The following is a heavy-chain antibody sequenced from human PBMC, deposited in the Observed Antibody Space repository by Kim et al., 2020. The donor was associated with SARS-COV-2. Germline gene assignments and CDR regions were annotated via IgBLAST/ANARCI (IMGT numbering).Heavy chain of an antibody. J-gene: IGHJ2*01. D-gene: IGHD3-16*01. CDR3: ARDLDRLSWHFDL. Sequence: YYLDSARGRFTISRDNAKNSLYLEMNSLRAEDTAVYYCARDLDRLSWHFDLWGRGVLVTVSS. V-gene: IGHV3-7*01.